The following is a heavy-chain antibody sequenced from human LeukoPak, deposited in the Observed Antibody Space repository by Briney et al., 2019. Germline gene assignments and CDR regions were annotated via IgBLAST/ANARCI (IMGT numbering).Heavy chain of an antibody. Sequence: SETLSLTCAVSGVSISINTWWSWVRQTLGKGLEWIGEIFHSESVNSNPSLESRLTISLDKSKNHFSLELTSVTAADTALYLCARETFGARAFEYWGQGILVTVSS. CDR2: IFHSESV. CDR3: ARETFGARAFEY. J-gene: IGHJ4*02. V-gene: IGHV4-4*02. CDR1: GVSISINTW. D-gene: IGHD3-3*01.